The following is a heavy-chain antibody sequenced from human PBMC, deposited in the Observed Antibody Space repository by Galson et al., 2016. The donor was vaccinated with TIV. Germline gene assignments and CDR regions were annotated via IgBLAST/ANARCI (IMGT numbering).Heavy chain of an antibody. D-gene: IGHD2-2*02. CDR3: AKDLNRGCSSSNCYSYDYYYYGLDV. V-gene: IGHV3-9*01. Sequence: SLRLSCAASGFTFDDYAMHWVRQAPGKGLEWVSGISWNSAYIAYADSVKGRFTISRDRAKNSLYLQMNSLRAEDTALYYCAKDLNRGCSSSNCYSYDYYYYGLDVWGQGTTVTVSS. J-gene: IGHJ6*02. CDR1: GFTFDDYA. CDR2: ISWNSAYI.